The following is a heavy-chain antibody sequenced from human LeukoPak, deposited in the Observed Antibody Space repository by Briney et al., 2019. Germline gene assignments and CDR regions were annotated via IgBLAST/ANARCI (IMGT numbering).Heavy chain of an antibody. J-gene: IGHJ4*02. CDR1: GYTFTGYY. CDR2: INPNSGGT. D-gene: IGHD5-12*01. Sequence: ASVKVSCKASGYTFTGYYMHWVRQAPGQGLEWMVWINPNSGGTNYAQKFQGRVTMTRDTSISTAYMELSRLRSDDTAVYYCARALSGYDGVTYFDYWGQGTLVTVSS. V-gene: IGHV1-2*02. CDR3: ARALSGYDGVTYFDY.